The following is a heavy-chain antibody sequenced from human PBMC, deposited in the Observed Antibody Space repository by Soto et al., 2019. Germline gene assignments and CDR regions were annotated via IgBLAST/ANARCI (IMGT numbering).Heavy chain of an antibody. D-gene: IGHD2-21*02. CDR3: ARGGHVVVVTAALDY. CDR2: VNPSGGHT. V-gene: IGHV1-46*01. Sequence: QVQLMQSGAEVKKPGASVKVSCKASGDTFTDYYIHWVRQAPGQGLEWMGTVNPSGGHTTYAQHFLGSVTMSRETSTSTLYMELTSLRSDDPAVYYCARGGHVVVVTAALDYWGPGTLVTVSS. J-gene: IGHJ4*02. CDR1: GDTFTDYY.